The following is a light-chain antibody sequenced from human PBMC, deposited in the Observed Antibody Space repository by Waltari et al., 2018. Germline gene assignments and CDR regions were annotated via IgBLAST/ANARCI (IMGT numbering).Light chain of an antibody. CDR2: DAF. CDR1: QDIRNY. CDR3: QQYDTLPLT. J-gene: IGKJ4*01. Sequence: DIQMTPSPSSLSASVGDRVTITCQASQDIRNYVNWYQLRPGKVPKLLIYDAFNVETGVTSRFSGSGSGTDYTFTSSSLQPEDIATYCCQQYDTLPLTFGGGTKVE. V-gene: IGKV1-33*01.